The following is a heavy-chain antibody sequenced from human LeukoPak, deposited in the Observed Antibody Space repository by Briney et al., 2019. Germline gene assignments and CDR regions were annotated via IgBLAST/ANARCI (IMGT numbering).Heavy chain of an antibody. J-gene: IGHJ4*02. CDR1: GFTFSSYA. V-gene: IGHV3-30*04. CDR2: ISYDGSNK. Sequence: GGSLRLSCAASGFTFSSYAMHWVRQAPGKGLEWVAVISYDGSNKYYADSVKGRFTISRDDSENTLYLQMNSLRAEDTAVYYCAKATGYLLWGQGTLVTVSS. CDR3: AKATGYLL. D-gene: IGHD1-14*01.